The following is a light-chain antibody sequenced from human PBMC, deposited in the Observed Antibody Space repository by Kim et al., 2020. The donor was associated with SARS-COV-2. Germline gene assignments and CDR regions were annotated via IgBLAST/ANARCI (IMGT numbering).Light chain of an antibody. CDR1: QTVSSSY. CDR3: QQYDSSRWT. Sequence: SPGETATLSCRASQTVSSSYLAWYQQTPGQAPRLLIYSASSRATGIPDRFSGSGSVTDFTLTISSLEPEDFAVYYCQQYDSSRWTFGQGTKVDIK. CDR2: SAS. V-gene: IGKV3-20*01. J-gene: IGKJ1*01.